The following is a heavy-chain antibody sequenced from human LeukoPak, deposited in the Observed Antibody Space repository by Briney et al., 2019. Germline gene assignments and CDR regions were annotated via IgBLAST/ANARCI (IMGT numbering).Heavy chain of an antibody. D-gene: IGHD5-12*01. CDR3: AKDLATKYSLDY. CDR1: GFTFSSYG. Sequence: GGSLRLSCAASGFTFSSYGIHWVRQAPGKGLEWVALISYDGSDKFFADSVRGRFTISRDNSKNTLYLQMNSLRVEDTAVYYCAKDLATKYSLDYWGQGILVTVSP. J-gene: IGHJ4*02. V-gene: IGHV3-30*18. CDR2: ISYDGSDK.